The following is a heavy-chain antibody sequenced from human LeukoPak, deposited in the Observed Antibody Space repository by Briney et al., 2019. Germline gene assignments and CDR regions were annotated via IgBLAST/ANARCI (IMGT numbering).Heavy chain of an antibody. CDR1: GFTFSGYE. CDR3: ARELGYCSGGSCERNYYFDY. Sequence: PGGSLRLSCAASGFTFSGYEMNWVRQAPGKGLEWVSYISSSGSAIYYADSVKGRFTISRDNAKNSLYLQMNSLRAEDTALYFCARELGYCSGGSCERNYYFDYWGQGTLVTVSS. D-gene: IGHD2-15*01. V-gene: IGHV3-48*03. CDR2: ISSSGSAI. J-gene: IGHJ4*02.